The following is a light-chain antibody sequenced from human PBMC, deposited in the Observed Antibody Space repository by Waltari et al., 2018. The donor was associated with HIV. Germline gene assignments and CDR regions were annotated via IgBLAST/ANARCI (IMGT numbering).Light chain of an antibody. CDR2: KAS. V-gene: IGKV1-5*03. CDR3: QQYNSYGT. CDR1: QSISSW. J-gene: IGKJ1*01. Sequence: DIQMTQSPSTLSASVGDRVTITCRASQSISSWLAWYQQKPGKAPKLLIYKASSLESGVPSRFSGRGSGTEFSLTIMSLQSDEFGTYYCQQYNSYGTFGQGTKVEIK.